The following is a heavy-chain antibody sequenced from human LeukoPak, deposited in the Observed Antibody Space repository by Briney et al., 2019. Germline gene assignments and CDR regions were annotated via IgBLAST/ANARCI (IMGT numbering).Heavy chain of an antibody. Sequence: GGSLRLSCAASGFTFSSYAMHWVRQAPGKGLEWEAVISYDGSNKYYADSVKGRFTISRDNSKNTLYLQMNSLRAEDTAVYYCARGSTAAGIIDYWGQGTLVTASS. CDR1: GFTFSSYA. CDR2: ISYDGSNK. V-gene: IGHV3-30-3*01. CDR3: ARGSTAAGIIDY. D-gene: IGHD6-13*01. J-gene: IGHJ4*02.